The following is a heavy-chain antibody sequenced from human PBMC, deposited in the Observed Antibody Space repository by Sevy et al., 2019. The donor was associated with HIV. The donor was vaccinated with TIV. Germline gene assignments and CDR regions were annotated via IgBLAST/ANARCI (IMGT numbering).Heavy chain of an antibody. V-gene: IGHV1-18*01. CDR3: ARHRPQGVVIIPCSGHHYGADF. D-gene: IGHD3-3*01. J-gene: IGHJ6*02. Sequence: ASVKVSCKTSGYSFNMYGISWVRQAPGQGLEWMGWISAYTGDTDYRQMFRGRVTMTTDASTNTAYMELRRLTSDDTAVYYFARHRPQGVVIIPCSGHHYGADFGGQGTMVTVSS. CDR1: GYSFNMYG. CDR2: ISAYTGDT.